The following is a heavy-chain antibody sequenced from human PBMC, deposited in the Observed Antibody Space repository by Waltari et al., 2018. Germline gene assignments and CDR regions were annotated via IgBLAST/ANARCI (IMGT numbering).Heavy chain of an antibody. CDR3: ARHPVVPVMENGLDV. D-gene: IGHD3-3*01. CDR2: IYSGTT. J-gene: IGHJ6*02. CDR1: GVSLSSYF. Sequence: QVQLQESGPGLVKASETLSLACTVSGVSLSSYFWSWIRQPPGKGLQWIGYIYSGTTMYNPSLRGRVTASVDTSKNQVSLKVNSVTAADTAVYYCARHPVVPVMENGLDVWGQGTTVTVSS. V-gene: IGHV4-59*08.